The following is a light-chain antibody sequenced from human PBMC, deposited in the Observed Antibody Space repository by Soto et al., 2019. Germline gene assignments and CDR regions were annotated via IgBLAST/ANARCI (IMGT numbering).Light chain of an antibody. Sequence: QSVLTQPASVSGSPGQSSTISFTGTSSDVGGYNYVSWYQQHPGKAPKLMIYEVSNRPSGVSNRFSGSKSGNTASLTISGLQAEDEADYYCSSYTSSSIYVFGTGTKVTVL. V-gene: IGLV2-14*01. CDR2: EVS. J-gene: IGLJ1*01. CDR1: SSDVGGYNY. CDR3: SSYTSSSIYV.